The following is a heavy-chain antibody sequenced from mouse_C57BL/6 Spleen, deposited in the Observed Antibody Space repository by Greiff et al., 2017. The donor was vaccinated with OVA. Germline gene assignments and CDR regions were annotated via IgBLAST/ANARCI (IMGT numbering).Heavy chain of an antibody. Sequence: QVQLQQPGAELVKPGASVKMSCKASGYTFTSYWITWVKQRPGQGLEWIGDIYPGSGSTNYNEKFKSKATLTVDTSSSTAYMQLSSLTSEDSAVYYCARLDGSSLSWFAYWGQGTLVTVSA. CDR1: GYTFTSYW. CDR3: ARLDGSSLSWFAY. CDR2: IYPGSGST. J-gene: IGHJ3*01. D-gene: IGHD1-1*01. V-gene: IGHV1-55*01.